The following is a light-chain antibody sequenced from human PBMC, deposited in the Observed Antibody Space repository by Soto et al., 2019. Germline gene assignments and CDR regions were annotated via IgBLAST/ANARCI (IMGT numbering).Light chain of an antibody. Sequence: DIQMTQSPSSVSASVGDRVTITCRASQGISSWLAWYQQKPGKAPKLLIYAASSLQSGVPPRFSGSESGTDFTLTISSLQPEDSASYYCQQYYNSVLTFGGGTKVEIK. CDR1: QGISSW. J-gene: IGKJ4*01. CDR2: AAS. CDR3: QQYYNSVLT. V-gene: IGKV1-12*01.